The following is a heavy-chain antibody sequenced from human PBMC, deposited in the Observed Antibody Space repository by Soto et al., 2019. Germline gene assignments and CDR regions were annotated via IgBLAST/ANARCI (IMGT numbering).Heavy chain of an antibody. CDR3: ARPLCSSTRCGPYFFDS. D-gene: IGHD2-2*01. J-gene: IGHJ4*02. CDR2: MNPDNGKT. Sequence: QVQLVQSGAEVKKPGASVKVSCTASGYTFTSNDINWVRQAPVQGPEWMGWMNPDNGKTGFAQKFQGRITMTRNTSISTAYMELSSLRSDDTAVYFCARPLCSSTRCGPYFFDSWGQGSLVTVSS. CDR1: GYTFTSND. V-gene: IGHV1-8*01.